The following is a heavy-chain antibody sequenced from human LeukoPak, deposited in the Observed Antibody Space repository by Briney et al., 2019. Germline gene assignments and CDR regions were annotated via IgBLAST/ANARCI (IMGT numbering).Heavy chain of an antibody. V-gene: IGHV3-43*01. D-gene: IGHD5-12*01. J-gene: IGHJ4*02. CDR2: ISWDGGST. CDR1: GFTFDDYT. CDR3: AKDDAWVRYQD. Sequence: LAGGSLRLSCAASGFTFDDYTMHWVRQAPGKGLEWVSLISWDGGSTYYADSVKGRFTISRDNSKNTLDLQMNSLRAEDTAVYYCAKDDAWVRYQDWGQGTLVTVSS.